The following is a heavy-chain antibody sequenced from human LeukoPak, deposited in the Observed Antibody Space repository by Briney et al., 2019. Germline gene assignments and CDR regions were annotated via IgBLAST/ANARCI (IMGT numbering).Heavy chain of an antibody. V-gene: IGHV3-48*02. CDR1: GFTFSSYS. D-gene: IGHD2-15*01. CDR3: ARWWNAFDI. J-gene: IGHJ3*02. CDR2: IASSSTT. Sequence: TGAVLRLSCAASGFTFSSYSMNWVRQAPGKGLEWVSYIASSSTTYYAHSVKGRFTFSRDKAKYSLYLQMNSLRDEDTAVYYCARWWNAFDIWGQGTMVTVSS.